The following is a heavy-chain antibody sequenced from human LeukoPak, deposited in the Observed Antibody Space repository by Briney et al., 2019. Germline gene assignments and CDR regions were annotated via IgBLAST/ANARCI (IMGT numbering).Heavy chain of an antibody. Sequence: GGSLRLSCSASGFTFSSYAMHWVRQAPGKGLEYVSAISSNGGSTYYANSVKGRFTISRDNSKSTLYLQMNGLRAEDTAVYYCAKISTPIPAAGAMDNWGQGTLVTVSS. CDR3: AKISTPIPAAGAMDN. V-gene: IGHV3-64*04. CDR1: GFTFSSYA. J-gene: IGHJ4*02. D-gene: IGHD6-13*01. CDR2: ISSNGGST.